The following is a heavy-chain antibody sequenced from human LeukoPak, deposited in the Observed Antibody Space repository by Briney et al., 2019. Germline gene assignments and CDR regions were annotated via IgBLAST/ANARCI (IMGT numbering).Heavy chain of an antibody. CDR2: IYSGGST. Sequence: QTGGSPRLSCAASGFTVSSNYMSWVRQAPGKGLEWVSIIYSGGSTYYADSVKGRFTISRDNSKNTLFLQMNSLRAEDTAVYYCARDSYYYYYMDVWGKGTTVTVSS. CDR1: GFTVSSNY. CDR3: ARDSYYYYYMDV. D-gene: IGHD3-22*01. J-gene: IGHJ6*03. V-gene: IGHV3-66*02.